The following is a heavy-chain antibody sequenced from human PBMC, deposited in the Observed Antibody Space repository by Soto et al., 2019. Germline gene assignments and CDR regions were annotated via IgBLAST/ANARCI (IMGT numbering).Heavy chain of an antibody. CDR3: ARDVYSSSRQNYYYGMDV. CDR2: INPSGGST. D-gene: IGHD6-13*01. Sequence: QVQLVQSGAEVKKPGASVKVSCKASGYTFTSYYMHWVRQAPGQGLEWMGIINPSGGSTSYAQKFQGRVSMTRDTSTSTVYMELSSLRSEDTAVYYCARDVYSSSRQNYYYGMDVWGQGTTVTVSS. CDR1: GYTFTSYY. J-gene: IGHJ6*02. V-gene: IGHV1-46*01.